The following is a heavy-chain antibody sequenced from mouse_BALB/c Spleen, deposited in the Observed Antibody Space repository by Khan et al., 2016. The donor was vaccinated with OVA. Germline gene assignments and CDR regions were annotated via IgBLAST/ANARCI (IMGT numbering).Heavy chain of an antibody. CDR3: SRAPTMITRFSY. J-gene: IGHJ3*01. Sequence: QVQLQQSGAELAKPGASVKMSCKASGYTFTSYWMHWVKQRPGQGLEWIGFINPTTGYTEYNQKFKDRATLTADKSSSTAYMQLSSLTSADSAVYYCSRAPTMITRFSYWGQGTLVTVSA. CDR2: INPTTGYT. D-gene: IGHD2-4*01. CDR1: GYTFTSYW. V-gene: IGHV1-7*01.